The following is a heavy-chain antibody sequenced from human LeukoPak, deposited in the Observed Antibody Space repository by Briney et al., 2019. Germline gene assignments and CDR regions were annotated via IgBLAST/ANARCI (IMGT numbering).Heavy chain of an antibody. Sequence: GRSLRLSCAASGFTFRSYGMHWVRQAPGKGLEWVAVIWYDGSNKYYVDSVKGRFTISRDNSKNTLYLQMNSLRAEDTAVYYCARGAYGSGTYHDFDIWGQGTMVTVSS. D-gene: IGHD3-10*01. CDR2: IWYDGSNK. CDR3: ARGAYGSGTYHDFDI. V-gene: IGHV3-33*01. J-gene: IGHJ3*02. CDR1: GFTFRSYG.